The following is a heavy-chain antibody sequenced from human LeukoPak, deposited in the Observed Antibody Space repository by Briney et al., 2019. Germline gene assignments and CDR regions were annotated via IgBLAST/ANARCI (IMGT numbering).Heavy chain of an antibody. CDR3: AGLVGRYSSGLYYYYFDY. Sequence: PSGTLSLTCTVSGNSINSLDLWSWVRQPPGKGLEWIGEMYLSGTTHSNPSVKSRVTISIDKSKNQFFLNLSSVTAADTAVYYCAGLVGRYSSGLYYYYFDYWGQGTLVTVSS. J-gene: IGHJ4*02. CDR2: MYLSGTT. D-gene: IGHD3-22*01. CDR1: GNSINSLDL. V-gene: IGHV4-4*02.